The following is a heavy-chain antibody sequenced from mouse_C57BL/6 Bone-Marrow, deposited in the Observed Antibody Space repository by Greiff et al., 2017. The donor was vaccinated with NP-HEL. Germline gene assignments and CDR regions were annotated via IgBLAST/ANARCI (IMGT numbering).Heavy chain of an antibody. J-gene: IGHJ4*01. CDR2: IYPRSGNT. Sequence: VQLVESGAELARPGASVKLSCKASGYTFTSYGISWVKQRTGQGLEWIGEIYPRSGNTYYNEKFKGKATLTADKSSSTAYMELRSLTSEDSAVYFCARTPPFYYYAMDYWGQGTSVTVSS. V-gene: IGHV1-81*01. CDR3: ARTPPFYYYAMDY. CDR1: GYTFTSYG.